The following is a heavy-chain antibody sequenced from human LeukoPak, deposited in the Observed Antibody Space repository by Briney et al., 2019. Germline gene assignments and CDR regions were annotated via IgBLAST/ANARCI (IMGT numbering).Heavy chain of an antibody. Sequence: PGGSLRLSCAASGFTFDDYAMHWVRHAPGKGLEWVSGISWNSGSIGYADSVKGRFTISRDNAKNSLYLQMNSLRAEDTALYYCAKDATIFGVVSPLGYFDYWGQGTLVTVSS. V-gene: IGHV3-9*01. CDR2: ISWNSGSI. CDR3: AKDATIFGVVSPLGYFDY. J-gene: IGHJ4*02. D-gene: IGHD3-3*01. CDR1: GFTFDDYA.